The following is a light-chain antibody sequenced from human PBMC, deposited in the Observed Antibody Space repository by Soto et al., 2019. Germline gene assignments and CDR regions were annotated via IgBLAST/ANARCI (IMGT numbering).Light chain of an antibody. CDR3: QQYNNWPPIT. CDR2: DTS. CDR1: QSVSRSY. Sequence: EIVLTQSPGTLSFSPRERATLSCKARQSVSRSYLGWYQQKPGQAPRLLIYDTSTRATGIPARFSGSGSGTEFTLTISSLQSEDFAVYYCQQYNNWPPITFGQGTRLEIK. V-gene: IGKV3-15*01. J-gene: IGKJ5*01.